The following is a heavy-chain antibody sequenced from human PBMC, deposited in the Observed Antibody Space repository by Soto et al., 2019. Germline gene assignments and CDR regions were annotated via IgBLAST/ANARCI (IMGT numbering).Heavy chain of an antibody. D-gene: IGHD6-19*01. CDR2: IKSKTDGGTT. J-gene: IGHJ5*02. CDR1: GFTFNYAW. CDR3: GIVTGSGSYNRFDP. V-gene: IGHV3-15*07. Sequence: GGSLRLSCAASGFTFNYAWMIWVRQAPGKGLEWVGLIKSKTDGGTTDYAAPVKGRFTISRDDSEKTLYLQMNSPKTDDTAVYFCGIVTGSGSYNRFDPWGQGTLVTVSS.